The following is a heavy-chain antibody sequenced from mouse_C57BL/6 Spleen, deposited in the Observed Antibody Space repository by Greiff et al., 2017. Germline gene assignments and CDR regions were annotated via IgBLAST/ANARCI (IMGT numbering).Heavy chain of an antibody. Sequence: VQLQQSGPELVKPGASVKISCKASGYSFTGYYMNWVKQSPEKSLEWIGEINPSTGGTTYNQKFKAKATLTVDKSSSTAYMQLKSLTSEDSAVYYCAPIYYGYDGFAYWGQGTLVTVSA. V-gene: IGHV1-42*01. J-gene: IGHJ3*01. D-gene: IGHD2-2*01. CDR1: GYSFTGYY. CDR2: INPSTGGT. CDR3: APIYYGYDGFAY.